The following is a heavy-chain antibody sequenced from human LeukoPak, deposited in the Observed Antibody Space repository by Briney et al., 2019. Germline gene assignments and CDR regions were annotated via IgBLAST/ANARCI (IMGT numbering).Heavy chain of an antibody. D-gene: IGHD3-22*01. CDR2: IYSGGST. J-gene: IGHJ4*02. V-gene: IGHV3-66*02. CDR3: ARDYYDSSGAGSL. Sequence: GGSLRLSCAASGFTVSSNYMSWVRQAPGKGLEWVSVIYSGGSTYYADSVKGRFTISRDNSKNTLYLQMSSLRAEDTAVYYCARDYYDSSGAGSLWGQGTLVTVSS. CDR1: GFTVSSNY.